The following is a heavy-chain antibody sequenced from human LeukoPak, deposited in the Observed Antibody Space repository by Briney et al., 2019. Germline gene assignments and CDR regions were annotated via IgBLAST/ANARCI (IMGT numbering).Heavy chain of an antibody. CDR2: ISSNGGST. CDR3: ARDGVATNDY. Sequence: GGSLRLSCAASGFPFSSYATQWVRQAPGKGPEYVSGISSNGGSTFYANSVKGRFTISRDNSKNMVFLQMGSLRAEDTAVYYCARDGVATNDYWGQGTLVTVSS. V-gene: IGHV3-64*01. J-gene: IGHJ4*02. CDR1: GFPFSSYA. D-gene: IGHD2-15*01.